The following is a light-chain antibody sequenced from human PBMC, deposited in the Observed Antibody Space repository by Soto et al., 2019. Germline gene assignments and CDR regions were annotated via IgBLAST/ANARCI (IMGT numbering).Light chain of an antibody. V-gene: IGKV1-6*01. CDR1: QGIRTD. Sequence: AVQLTQSPSSLSASVGDRVAITCRASQGIRTDLGWYQQSPGKAPKXXIVGASTLQSGVPSRFSGSGSGTDFTLTISSLQHEDSATYYCLQDFSYPRTFGQGTKVDIK. CDR2: GAS. J-gene: IGKJ1*01. CDR3: LQDFSYPRT.